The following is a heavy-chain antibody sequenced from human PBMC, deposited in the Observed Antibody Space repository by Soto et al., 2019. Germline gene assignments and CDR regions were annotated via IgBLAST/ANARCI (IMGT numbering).Heavy chain of an antibody. CDR1: GFTFDDYA. Sequence: GGSLRLSCAASGFTFDDYAMHWVRQAPGKGLEWVSGISWNSGSIGYADSVKGRFTISRDNAKNSLYLQMNSLRAEDSALYYCAKDMGGLQVVVVAATIFDYWGQGTLVTVS. D-gene: IGHD2-15*01. J-gene: IGHJ4*02. CDR3: AKDMGGLQVVVVAATIFDY. CDR2: ISWNSGSI. V-gene: IGHV3-9*01.